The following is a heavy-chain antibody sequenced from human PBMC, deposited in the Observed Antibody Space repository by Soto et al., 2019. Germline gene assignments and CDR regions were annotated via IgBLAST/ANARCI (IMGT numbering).Heavy chain of an antibody. V-gene: IGHV4-31*03. D-gene: IGHD5-18*01. CDR3: ASGYIASSPGGYFDY. J-gene: IGHJ4*02. CDR1: GGSISSGGYY. CDR2: IYYSGST. Sequence: SETLSLTCTVSGGSISSGGYYWSWIRQHPGKGLEWIGYIYYSGSTYYNPSLKSRVTISVDTSKNQFSLKLSSVTAADTDVYYCASGYIASSPGGYFDYWGQGTLVTVSS.